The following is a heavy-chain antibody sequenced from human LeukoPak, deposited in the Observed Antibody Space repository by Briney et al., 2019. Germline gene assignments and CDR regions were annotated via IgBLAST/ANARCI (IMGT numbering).Heavy chain of an antibody. CDR2: ISYDGSNK. D-gene: IGHD2-15*01. CDR1: GFTFSSYA. V-gene: IGHV3-30-3*01. CDR3: ARDQSGYCSGGSCYPGYFDY. J-gene: IGHJ4*02. Sequence: GGSLRLSCAASGFTFSSYAMHWVRQAPGKGLEWVAVISYDGSNKYYADSVKGRFTISRDNSKNTLYLQMNSLRAEDTAVYYCARDQSGYCSGGSCYPGYFDYWGQGTLVTVSS.